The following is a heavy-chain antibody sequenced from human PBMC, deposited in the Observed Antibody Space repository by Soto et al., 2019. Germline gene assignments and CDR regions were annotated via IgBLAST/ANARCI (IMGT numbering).Heavy chain of an antibody. CDR1: GYTFTSYG. CDR2: FGPYNGET. Sequence: ASVKVSCKASGYTFTSYGISWVRQAPGKGLEWMGGFGPYNGETIYAQKLQGRVTMTEDTSTDTAYMELSSLRSEDTAVYYCATGLTDVDWFDPWGQGTLVTVSS. CDR3: ATGLTDVDWFDP. V-gene: IGHV1-18*01. J-gene: IGHJ5*02. D-gene: IGHD2-21*01.